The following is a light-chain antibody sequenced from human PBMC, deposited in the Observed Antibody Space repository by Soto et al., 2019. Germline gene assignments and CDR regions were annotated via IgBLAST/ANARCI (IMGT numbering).Light chain of an antibody. CDR3: QQSSSTSLT. V-gene: IGKV1-39*01. J-gene: IGKJ1*01. Sequence: DIQMTQSPSSLSASVGDRVTITCRASQSIITYLNWYQQKPGKAPKLLIYAASSLQSGVPSRFSGSGSGTDFTLTISSLQPEDFATYYCQQSSSTSLTFGQGTKVEIK. CDR1: QSIITY. CDR2: AAS.